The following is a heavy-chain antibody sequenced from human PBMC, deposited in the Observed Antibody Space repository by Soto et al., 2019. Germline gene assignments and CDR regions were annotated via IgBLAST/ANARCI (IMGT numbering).Heavy chain of an antibody. CDR2: ISGSGGST. Sequence: GGSLRLSCAASGFTFSSYAMSWVRQAPGKGLEWVSAISGSGGSTYYADSVKGRFTISRDNSKNTLYLQMNSLRAEDTAVYYCAKGTSSVVRGVIAYYGMDVWGQGTTVTVSS. V-gene: IGHV3-23*01. CDR1: GFTFSSYA. J-gene: IGHJ6*02. CDR3: AKGTSSVVRGVIAYYGMDV. D-gene: IGHD3-10*01.